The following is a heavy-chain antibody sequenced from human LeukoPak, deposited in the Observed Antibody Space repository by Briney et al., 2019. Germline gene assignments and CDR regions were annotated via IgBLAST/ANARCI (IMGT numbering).Heavy chain of an antibody. CDR1: GFTFSGHW. D-gene: IGHD3-16*01. V-gene: IGHV3-7*04. CDR2: IKSDGSEK. CDR3: ARISRYGLDY. J-gene: IGHJ4*02. Sequence: GGSLRLSCAASGFTFSGHWMSWVRQAPGKGLELVANIKSDGSEKYYVDSVKGRFTISRDNAKNSLYLQMNSLRPEDMAVYYCARISRYGLDYWGQGTLVTASS.